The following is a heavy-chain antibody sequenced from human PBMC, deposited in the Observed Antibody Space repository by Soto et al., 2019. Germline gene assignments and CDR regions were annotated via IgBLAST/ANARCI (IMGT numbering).Heavy chain of an antibody. CDR2: IIPIFGTA. CDR3: ARVLWFGELSESGGWFDP. Sequence: QVQLVQSGAEVKKPGSSVKVSCKASGGTFSSYAISWVRQAPGQGLEWKGGIIPIFGTANYAQKFQGRVTITADESTSTAYMELSSLRSEDTAVYYCARVLWFGELSESGGWFDPWGQGTLVTVSS. J-gene: IGHJ5*02. V-gene: IGHV1-69*01. D-gene: IGHD3-10*01. CDR1: GGTFSSYA.